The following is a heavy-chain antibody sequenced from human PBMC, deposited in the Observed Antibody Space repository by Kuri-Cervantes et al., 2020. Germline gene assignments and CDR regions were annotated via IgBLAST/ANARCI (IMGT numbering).Heavy chain of an antibody. J-gene: IGHJ6*02. V-gene: IGHV3-23*01. Sequence: GGSLRLSCAASGFTFSSSAMSWVRQAPGKGLEWVSAISGSGGSTYCADSVKGRFTISRDNSKNTLYLQMNSLRAEDTAVYYCAKTLHTYYAYYYGMDVWGQGTTVTVSS. CDR3: AKTLHTYYAYYYGMDV. CDR2: ISGSGGST. D-gene: IGHD2/OR15-2a*01. CDR1: GFTFSSSA.